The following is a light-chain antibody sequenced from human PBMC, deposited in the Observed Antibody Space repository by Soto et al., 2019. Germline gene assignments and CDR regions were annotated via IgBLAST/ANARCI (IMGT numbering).Light chain of an antibody. CDR3: SSYTSTRTRV. Sequence: QSVLTQPASVSGSPGQSITISCTGTSSDVGGYNYVSWYQQHPGKAPKLMISEVSNRPSGVSNRFSGSKSGNTASLTISGLQAEDEADYYCSSYTSTRTRVFGGGTKLTVL. J-gene: IGLJ2*01. CDR1: SSDVGGYNY. CDR2: EVS. V-gene: IGLV2-14*01.